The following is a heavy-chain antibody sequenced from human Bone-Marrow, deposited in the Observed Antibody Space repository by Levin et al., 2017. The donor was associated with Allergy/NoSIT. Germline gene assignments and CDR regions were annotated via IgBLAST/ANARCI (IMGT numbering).Heavy chain of an antibody. CDR1: GFSLSTSGMC. CDR3: ARMTLGYCSSTSLCYYYGMDV. CDR2: IDWDDDK. Sequence: SGPTLVKPTQTLTLTCTFSGFSLSTSGMCVSWIRQPPGKALEWLALIDWDDDKYYSTSLKTRLTISKDTSKNQVVLTMTNMDPVDTATYYCARMTLGYCSSTSLCYYYGMDVWGQGTTVTVSS. V-gene: IGHV2-70*01. J-gene: IGHJ6*02. D-gene: IGHD2-2*01.